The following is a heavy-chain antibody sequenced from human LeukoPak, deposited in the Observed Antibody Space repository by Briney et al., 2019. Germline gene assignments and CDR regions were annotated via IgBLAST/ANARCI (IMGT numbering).Heavy chain of an antibody. CDR3: ARGFTRAFDY. CDR1: GGSIRSNSYY. Sequence: SETLSLTCTVSGGSIRSNSYYWGWIRQPPGKGLEWIGSIYYSGSTYYNPSLKSRVTISVDTSKNQFSLKLSSVTAADTAVYYCARGFTRAFDYWGQGTLVTVSS. D-gene: IGHD2-2*01. CDR2: IYYSGST. V-gene: IGHV4-39*01. J-gene: IGHJ4*02.